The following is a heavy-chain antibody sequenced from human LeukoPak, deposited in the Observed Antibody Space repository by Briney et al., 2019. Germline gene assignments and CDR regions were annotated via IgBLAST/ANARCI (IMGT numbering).Heavy chain of an antibody. D-gene: IGHD3-22*01. J-gene: IGHJ4*02. CDR3: ARIDSSGYSNFDY. CDR1: GGSISSGGYY. CDR2: IYYSGST. V-gene: IGHV4-31*03. Sequence: PSETLSLTCTVSGGSISSGGYYWSWIRQHPGKGLEWIGYIYYSGSTYYNPSLKSRVTISVDTSKNQFSLKLSSVTAADTAVYYCARIDSSGYSNFDYWGQGTLVTVSS.